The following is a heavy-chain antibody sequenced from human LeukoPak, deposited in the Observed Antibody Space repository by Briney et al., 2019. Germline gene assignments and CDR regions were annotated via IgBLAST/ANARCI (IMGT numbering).Heavy chain of an antibody. Sequence: GGSLRLSCVASGFTFSTHAMSWVRLAPGKWLEWVSSISISSSYIYYADSVKGRFTIARDNAKNSLYLQMNSLRAEDTAVYYCARDGDWGQGTLVTVSS. CDR2: ISISSSYI. CDR1: GFTFSTHA. CDR3: ARDGD. V-gene: IGHV3-21*01. J-gene: IGHJ4*02.